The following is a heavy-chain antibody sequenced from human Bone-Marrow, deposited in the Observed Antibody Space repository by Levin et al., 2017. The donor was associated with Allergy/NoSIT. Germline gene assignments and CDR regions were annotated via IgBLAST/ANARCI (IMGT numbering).Heavy chain of an antibody. Sequence: PGGSLRLSCAASGFTFSSYGMHWVRQAPGKGLEWVAVISYDGSNKYYADSVKGRFTISRDNSKNTLYLQMNSLRAEDTAVYYCAKAGEDSSGWAVNWFDPWGQGTLVTVSS. D-gene: IGHD6-19*01. J-gene: IGHJ5*02. CDR3: AKAGEDSSGWAVNWFDP. CDR2: ISYDGSNK. CDR1: GFTFSSYG. V-gene: IGHV3-30*18.